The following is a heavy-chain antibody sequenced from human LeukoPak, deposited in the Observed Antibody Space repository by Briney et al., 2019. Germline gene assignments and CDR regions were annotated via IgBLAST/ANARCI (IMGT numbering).Heavy chain of an antibody. Sequence: GESLQISCQGSGYSFTSYWIGWVRPMPGKGLDWMGVIYPGDSDTRYSPSFQGQVTISADKSISTAYLEWSSLKASDSAMYYCARRSSGWGTWGQGTLVTVSS. V-gene: IGHV5-51*01. D-gene: IGHD6-19*01. CDR2: IYPGDSDT. CDR3: ARRSSGWGT. J-gene: IGHJ5*02. CDR1: GYSFTSYW.